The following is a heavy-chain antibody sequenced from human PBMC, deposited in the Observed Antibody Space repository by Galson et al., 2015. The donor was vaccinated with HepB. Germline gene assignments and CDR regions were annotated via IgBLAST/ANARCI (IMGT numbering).Heavy chain of an antibody. V-gene: IGHV1-69*04. CDR3: STGPQWLRFDN. Sequence: SCKASGGTFSSNAVTWLRQAPGPGLEWLGRIIPMLGLTTYALKFEGRVTLTADTSTAHMELSSLRSDDTAVYFCSTGPQWLRFDNWGQGTLVTVSS. J-gene: IGHJ5*02. CDR2: IIPMLGLT. CDR1: GGTFSSNA. D-gene: IGHD5-12*01.